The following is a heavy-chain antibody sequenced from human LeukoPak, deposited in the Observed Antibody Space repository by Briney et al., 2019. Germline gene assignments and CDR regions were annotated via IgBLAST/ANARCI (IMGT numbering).Heavy chain of an antibody. CDR2: ISWNGGSP. D-gene: IGHD3-3*01. CDR3: AKGLTYYDFWSGFYS. CDR1: GFTFDGYA. J-gene: IGHJ5*01. V-gene: IGHV3-9*01. Sequence: LPGGSLRLSCAASGFTFDGYAMPWVRQAPGKGLEWVSTISWNGGSPGYADSVKGRFTISRDNAKNSLYLQMNSLRAEDTALYYCAKGLTYYDFWSGFYSWGQGTLVTVSS.